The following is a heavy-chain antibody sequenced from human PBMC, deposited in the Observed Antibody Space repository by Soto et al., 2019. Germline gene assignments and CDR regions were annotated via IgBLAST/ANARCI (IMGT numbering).Heavy chain of an antibody. Sequence: SETLSLTCTASGGSISSSSYYWGWIRQPPGKGLEWIGSIYYSGSTYYNPSLKSRVTISVDTSKNQFSLKLSSVTAADTAVYYCARRAPILGYCTNGVCYSYYFDYWGQGTLVTVSS. CDR2: IYYSGST. CDR3: ARRAPILGYCTNGVCYSYYFDY. J-gene: IGHJ4*02. V-gene: IGHV4-39*01. D-gene: IGHD2-8*01. CDR1: GGSISSSSYY.